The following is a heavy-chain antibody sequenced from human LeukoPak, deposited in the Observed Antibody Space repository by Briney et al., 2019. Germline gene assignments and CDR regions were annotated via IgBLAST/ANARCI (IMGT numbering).Heavy chain of an antibody. CDR3: AKDPLGSSGWYDFEY. V-gene: IGHV3-9*01. CDR2: ISWNSGFI. CDR1: GFTFDDYA. J-gene: IGHJ4*02. D-gene: IGHD6-19*01. Sequence: GGSLRLSCAASGFTFDDYAMHWVRQAPGKGLEWVSGISWNSGFIDYAGSVKGRFTISRDNSKNTLYLQMNSLRAEDTAVYYCAKDPLGSSGWYDFEYWGQGTLVTVSS.